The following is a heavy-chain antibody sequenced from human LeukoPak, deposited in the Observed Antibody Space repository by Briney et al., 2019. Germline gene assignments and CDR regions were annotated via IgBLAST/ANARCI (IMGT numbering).Heavy chain of an antibody. V-gene: IGHV4-59*08. CDR3: ARHICGGDCYSVD. CDR2: IYYSGST. D-gene: IGHD2-21*02. CDR1: GGSISSYY. J-gene: IGHJ4*02. Sequence: PSETLSLTCTVSGGSISSYYWSWIRQPPGKGLEWIGYIYYSGSTNYNPSLKSRVTISVDTSKNQFSLKLSSVTAADTAMYYCARHICGGDCYSVDWGQGTLVTVSS.